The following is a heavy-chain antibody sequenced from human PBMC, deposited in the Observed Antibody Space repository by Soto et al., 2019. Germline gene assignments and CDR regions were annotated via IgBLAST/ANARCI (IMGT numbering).Heavy chain of an antibody. Sequence: GGSLRLSCGASGFTFSNYYMSWIRQAPGKGLEWVSYISSTGRTIYYADSVKGRFTVSRDNAQNSLSLKLNSLRVEDTAVYYCAREDCSGGSCYTTWFDPWGQGTLVTVSS. CDR1: GFTFSNYY. V-gene: IGHV3-11*04. CDR3: AREDCSGGSCYTTWFDP. CDR2: ISSTGRTI. D-gene: IGHD2-15*01. J-gene: IGHJ5*02.